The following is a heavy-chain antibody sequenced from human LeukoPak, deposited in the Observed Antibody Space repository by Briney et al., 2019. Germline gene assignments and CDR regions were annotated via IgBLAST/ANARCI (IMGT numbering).Heavy chain of an antibody. J-gene: IGHJ4*02. CDR1: GGTYTSYV. CDR3: ARDRGLLSTFDY. V-gene: IGHV1-69*13. Sequence: SVKVSCKASGGTYTSYVISGVGQAPGQGLEGMGGIIPIFGTANYAQKFQGRVTITADESTSTAYMELSSLRSEDTAVYYCARDRGLLSTFDYWGQGTLVTVSS. CDR2: IIPIFGTA. D-gene: IGHD3-10*01.